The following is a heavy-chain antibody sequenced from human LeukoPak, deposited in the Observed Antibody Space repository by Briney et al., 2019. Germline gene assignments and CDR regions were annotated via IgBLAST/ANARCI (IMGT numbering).Heavy chain of an antibody. CDR3: ARDYYDSSGYYGDYAFDI. CDR2: INPSGGST. J-gene: IGHJ3*02. V-gene: IGHV1-46*01. Sequence: ASVKVSCKASGYTFTNYYIHWVRQAPGQGLEWMGIINPSGGSTSYAQKFQGRVTMTRDTSTSTVYMELSSLRSEDTAVYYCARDYYDSSGYYGDYAFDIWGQGTMVTVSS. D-gene: IGHD3-22*01. CDR1: GYTFTNYY.